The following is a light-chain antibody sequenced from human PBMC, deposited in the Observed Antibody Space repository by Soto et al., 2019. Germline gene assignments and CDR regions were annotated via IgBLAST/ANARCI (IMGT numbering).Light chain of an antibody. V-gene: IGLV1-40*01. CDR1: SSNIGAGYD. Sequence: QSALTQPPSVSGAPGQRVTISCTGSSSNIGAGYDVHWYQQLPGTAPRLLIYGNINRPSGVPDRFPGSKSGTSASLAITGLQAEDEADYYCQSYDNSLSAPYVFGAGTKVTV. J-gene: IGLJ1*01. CDR3: QSYDNSLSAPYV. CDR2: GNI.